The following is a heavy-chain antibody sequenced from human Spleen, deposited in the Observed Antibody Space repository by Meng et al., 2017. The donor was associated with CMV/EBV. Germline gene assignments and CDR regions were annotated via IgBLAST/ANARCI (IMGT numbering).Heavy chain of an antibody. Sequence: ASVQVSCKVSGYSLTELSMQWVRQAPGKGLEWMGGFDPEDGETIYAQKFQGRVTMTRDTSTSTVYMELSSLRSEDTAVYYCARDQRSRITMVRGALLRNYGLDVWGQGTTVTVSS. CDR3: ARDQRSRITMVRGALLRNYGLDV. D-gene: IGHD3-10*01. CDR2: FDPEDGET. V-gene: IGHV1-24*01. J-gene: IGHJ6*02. CDR1: GYSLTELS.